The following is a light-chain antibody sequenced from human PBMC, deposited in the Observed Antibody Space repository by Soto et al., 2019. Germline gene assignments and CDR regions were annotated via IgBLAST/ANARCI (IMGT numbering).Light chain of an antibody. CDR2: DVS. CDR1: SSDVGGYNY. Sequence: QSVLTQPASVSGSPGQSITISCTGTSSDVGGYNYVSWCQQHPGKAPKLMIYDVSNRPSGVSNRFSGSKSGNTASLTISGLQAEDEADYYCSSYTSSSPYVVFGGGTKVTVL. CDR3: SSYTSSSPYVV. J-gene: IGLJ2*01. V-gene: IGLV2-14*01.